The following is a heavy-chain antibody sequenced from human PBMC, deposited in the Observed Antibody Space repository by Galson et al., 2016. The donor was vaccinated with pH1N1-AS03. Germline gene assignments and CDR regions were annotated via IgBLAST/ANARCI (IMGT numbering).Heavy chain of an antibody. CDR1: GDSITSYY. CDR3: ARFRSSWTFYYGLDV. CDR2: IYYSGGT. Sequence: SLTCTVSGDSITSYYWSWIRQPPGKGLEWIGHIYYSGGTNYNPPLKSRVTISVDTSKNQFSLKLSSVTAADTAVYYCARFRSSWTFYYGLDVWGQGTTVTVSS. V-gene: IGHV4-59*01. J-gene: IGHJ6*02. D-gene: IGHD6-13*01.